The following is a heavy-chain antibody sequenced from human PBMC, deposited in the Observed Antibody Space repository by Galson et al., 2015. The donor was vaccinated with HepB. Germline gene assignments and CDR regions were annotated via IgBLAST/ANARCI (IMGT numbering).Heavy chain of an antibody. CDR2: IIPILGIA. V-gene: IGHV1-69*10. Sequence: SVKVSCKASGGTFSSYAISWVRQAPGQGLEWMGGIIPILGIANYAQKFQGRVTITRDTSASTAYMELSSLRSEDTAVYYCARAPTMMNYYYYMDVWGKGTTVTVSS. CDR3: ARAPTMMNYYYYMDV. CDR1: GGTFSSYA. D-gene: IGHD3-22*01. J-gene: IGHJ6*03.